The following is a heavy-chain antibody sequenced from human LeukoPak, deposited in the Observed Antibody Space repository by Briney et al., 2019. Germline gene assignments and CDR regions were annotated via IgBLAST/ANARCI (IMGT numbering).Heavy chain of an antibody. CDR3: ARFHDTTGYYHYFAS. CDR2: ISHHGSNE. CDR1: GFTFSTYP. J-gene: IGHJ4*02. V-gene: IGHV3-30*14. D-gene: IGHD3-22*01. Sequence: GGSLRLSCEASGFTFSTYPMHWVRQAPDKGLEWVAMISHHGSNEYYADSVKGRFTISRDNSKNTLYLQMNNPRVEDTAIYYCARFHDTTGYYHYFASWAREPWSPSPQ.